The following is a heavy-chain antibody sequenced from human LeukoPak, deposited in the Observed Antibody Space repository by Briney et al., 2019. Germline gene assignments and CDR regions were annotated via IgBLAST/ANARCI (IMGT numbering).Heavy chain of an antibody. J-gene: IGHJ3*02. CDR2: INPNSGGT. CDR1: GYTFTSYG. CDR3: ARDSGVVGATYALDI. D-gene: IGHD1-26*01. V-gene: IGHV1-2*02. Sequence: ASVKVSCKASGYTFTSYGISWVRQAPGQGLEWMGWINPNSGGTNYAQKFQGRVTMTRDTSISTAYMELSSLRSEDTAVYYCARDSGVVGATYALDIWGQGTMVTVSS.